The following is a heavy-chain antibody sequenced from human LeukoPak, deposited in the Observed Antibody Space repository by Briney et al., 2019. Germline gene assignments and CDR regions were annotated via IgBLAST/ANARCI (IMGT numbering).Heavy chain of an antibody. CDR3: AKGYSSSWTNWFDP. CDR2: ISWNSGSI. CDR1: GFTFDDYA. D-gene: IGHD6-13*01. V-gene: IGHV3-9*01. Sequence: GRSLRLSCAASGFTFDDYAMHWVRHAPGKGLEWVSGISWNSGSIGYADSVKGRFTISRDNAKNSLYLQMNSLRAEDTALYYCAKGYSSSWTNWFDPWGQGTLVTVSS. J-gene: IGHJ5*02.